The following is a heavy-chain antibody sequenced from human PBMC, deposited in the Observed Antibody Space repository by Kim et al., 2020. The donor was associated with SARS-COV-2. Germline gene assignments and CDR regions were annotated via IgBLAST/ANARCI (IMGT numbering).Heavy chain of an antibody. CDR2: ISYDGSNK. J-gene: IGHJ6*02. D-gene: IGHD6-19*01. Sequence: GGSLRLSCAASGITFSSYGMNWVRQAPGKGLEWVAVISYDGSNKNYADSVKGRFTISRDNSKNTLYLQMNSLRYEDTAVYYCAKDGKMEHGSGWYYYYYGMDVWGQGTTVTVSS. V-gene: IGHV3-30*18. CDR1: GITFSSYG. CDR3: AKDGKMEHGSGWYYYYYGMDV.